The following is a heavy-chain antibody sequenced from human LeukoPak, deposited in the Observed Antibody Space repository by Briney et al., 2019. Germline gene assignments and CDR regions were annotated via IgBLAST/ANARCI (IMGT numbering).Heavy chain of an antibody. Sequence: SETLSLTCAVYGGSFSGYYWSWIRQPPGKGLEWIGEINHSGSTNYNASLKSRVTVSVDSSKNQFSLRLSSVTAADTAVYYCAPRGDIEHSYGYGKWLDPWGQGTRVTVSS. CDR3: APRGDIEHSYGYGKWLDP. D-gene: IGHD5-18*01. CDR1: GGSFSGYY. V-gene: IGHV4-34*01. CDR2: INHSGST. J-gene: IGHJ5*02.